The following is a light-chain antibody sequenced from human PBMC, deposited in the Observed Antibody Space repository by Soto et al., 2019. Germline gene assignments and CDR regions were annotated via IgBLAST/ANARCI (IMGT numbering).Light chain of an antibody. CDR3: QQYNGWPWT. Sequence: EIVLAQSPATLSVTPGERITLSCRATQTIGQKLAWYLQRPGQAPSLLMYGAFTRATDIPARFSGSVSGTEFTLTITGLQSEDFAVYYCQQYNGWPWTFGQGTKVEI. J-gene: IGKJ1*01. CDR2: GAF. V-gene: IGKV3-15*01. CDR1: QTIGQK.